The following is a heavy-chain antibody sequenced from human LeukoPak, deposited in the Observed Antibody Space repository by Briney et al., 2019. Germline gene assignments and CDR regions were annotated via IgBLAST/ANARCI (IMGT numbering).Heavy chain of an antibody. CDR3: AREALETYVWGSYRYYFDY. V-gene: IGHV4-34*01. CDR2: INHSGST. J-gene: IGHJ4*02. Sequence: SETLSLTCAVYGGSFSGYYWSWVRQPPGKGLEWIGEINHSGSTNYNPSLTSGGTISVATSKTQFSLKLSSVTAADTAVYYCAREALETYVWGSYRYYFDYWGQGTLVTVSS. D-gene: IGHD3-16*02. CDR1: GGSFSGYY.